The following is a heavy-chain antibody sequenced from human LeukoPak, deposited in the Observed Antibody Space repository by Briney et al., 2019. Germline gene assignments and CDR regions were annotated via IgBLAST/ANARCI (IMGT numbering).Heavy chain of an antibody. D-gene: IGHD2-2*01. CDR3: AREEGIVVVPAAIGVEYYYYYMDV. CDR2: ISSSSSTI. V-gene: IGHV3-48*01. Sequence: GGSLRLSCAASGFTFSSYSMNWVRQAPGKGLEWVSHISSSSSTIYYADSVKGRFTISRDNAKNSLYLQMNSLRAEDTAVYYCAREEGIVVVPAAIGVEYYYYYMDVWGKGTTVTVSS. J-gene: IGHJ6*03. CDR1: GFTFSSYS.